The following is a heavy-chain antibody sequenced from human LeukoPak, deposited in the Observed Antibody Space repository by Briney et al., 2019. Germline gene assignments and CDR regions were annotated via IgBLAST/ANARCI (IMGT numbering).Heavy chain of an antibody. J-gene: IGHJ6*03. Sequence: PSETLSLTCTVSGVSISSYYWSWIRQPPGKGLEWIGYIYYSGSTNYNPSLKSRVTISVDMSKSQFSLKLSSVTAADTGVYYCARDRREHYYYYYMDVWGKGTTVTVSS. CDR1: GVSISSYY. CDR2: IYYSGST. V-gene: IGHV4-59*01. CDR3: ARDRREHYYYYYMDV. D-gene: IGHD1-14*01.